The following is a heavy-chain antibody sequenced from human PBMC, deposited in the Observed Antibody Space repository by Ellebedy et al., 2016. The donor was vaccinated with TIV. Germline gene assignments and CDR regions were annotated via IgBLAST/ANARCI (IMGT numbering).Heavy chain of an antibody. D-gene: IGHD3-22*01. CDR3: ARDTDYDSRGKDAFDI. CDR1: GFTFSSYA. J-gene: IGHJ3*02. CDR2: ISYDGSNK. V-gene: IGHV3-30-3*01. Sequence: GESLKISCAASGFTFSSYAMHWVRQAPGKGLEWVAVISYDGSNKYYADSVKGRFTISRDNSKNTLYLQMNSLRAEDTAVYYCARDTDYDSRGKDAFDIWGQGTMVTVSS.